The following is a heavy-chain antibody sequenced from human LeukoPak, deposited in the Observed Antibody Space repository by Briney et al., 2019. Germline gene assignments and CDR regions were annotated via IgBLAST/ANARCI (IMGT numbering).Heavy chain of an antibody. CDR2: INHSGST. J-gene: IGHJ5*02. D-gene: IGHD3-10*01. V-gene: IGHV4-34*01. Sequence: SETLSLTCAVYGGSFSGYYWSWIRQPPGKGLEWIGEINHSGSTNYNPSLKSRVTISVDTSKNQFSLKLSSVTAAYTAVYYCARHFGRTYGSGSYYNGPYNWFDPWGQGTLVTVSS. CDR3: ARHFGRTYGSGSYYNGPYNWFDP. CDR1: GGSFSGYY.